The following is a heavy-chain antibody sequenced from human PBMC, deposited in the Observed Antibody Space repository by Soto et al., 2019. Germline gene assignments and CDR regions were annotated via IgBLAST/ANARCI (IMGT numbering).Heavy chain of an antibody. CDR2: IRSKGHNYAT. CDR1: GFAFSGSA. J-gene: IGHJ5*02. CDR3: TRNLFSYDNSGMLWFDP. V-gene: IGHV3-73*02. D-gene: IGHD3-22*01. Sequence: EVQLVESGGGLVQPGGSLRLSCAASGFAFSGSAMYWVRQASGKGPEWVGRIRSKGHNYATEYAASVKGRFTMSRDDSMNTAYLQMNSLQTEDTAVYYCTRNLFSYDNSGMLWFDPWGQGTQVTVSS.